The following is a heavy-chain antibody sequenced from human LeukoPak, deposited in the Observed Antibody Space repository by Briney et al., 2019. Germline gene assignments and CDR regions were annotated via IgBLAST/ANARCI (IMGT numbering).Heavy chain of an antibody. CDR3: ARAYCSSTSCPYYYYYYMDV. CDR2: IIPIFGTA. CDR1: GGTFSSYA. V-gene: IGHV1-69*13. D-gene: IGHD2-2*01. J-gene: IGHJ6*03. Sequence: ASVKVSCKASGGTFSSYAISWVRQAPGQGLEWMGGIIPIFGTANYAQKFQGRVTITADESTSTAYMELSSLRSEDTAVYYCARAYCSSTSCPYYYYYYMDVWGKGTTVTVSS.